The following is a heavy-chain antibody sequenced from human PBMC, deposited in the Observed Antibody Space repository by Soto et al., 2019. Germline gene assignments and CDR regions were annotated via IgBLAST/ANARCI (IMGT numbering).Heavy chain of an antibody. Sequence: GGSLRLSCVASGFTFRSYVMNWVRQAPGGGLEWVSNIIGSGDSTYYADSVKGRFTISRDNSQNTLFLQMDRLRVEDTATYYCVKDRAFRTVAGTDHWGQGALVTVSS. CDR2: IIGSGDST. V-gene: IGHV3-23*01. CDR3: VKDRAFRTVAGTDH. D-gene: IGHD6-19*01. CDR1: GFTFRSYV. J-gene: IGHJ4*02.